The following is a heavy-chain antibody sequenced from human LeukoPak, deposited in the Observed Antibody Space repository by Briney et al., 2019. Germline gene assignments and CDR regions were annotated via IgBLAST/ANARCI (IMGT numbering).Heavy chain of an antibody. CDR1: GGSISNHY. D-gene: IGHD2-21*01. Sequence: SETLSLTCTVSGGSISNHYWSWIRQPAGKGLDWIGRIYPSGSTDYNPSLKSRVTMSVDTSKNQFSLKLSSVTAADTAVYYCASYSKDNFDIWGQGTMVTVSS. CDR2: IYPSGST. J-gene: IGHJ3*02. V-gene: IGHV4-4*07. CDR3: ASYSKDNFDI.